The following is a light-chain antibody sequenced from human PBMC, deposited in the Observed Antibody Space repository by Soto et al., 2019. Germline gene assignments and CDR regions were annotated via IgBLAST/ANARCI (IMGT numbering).Light chain of an antibody. V-gene: IGKV1-9*01. CDR1: QGISTF. CDR2: AAS. J-gene: IGKJ1*01. CDR3: KKFNSHPRT. Sequence: DNQLTLSPSFISASVGARPTVTCRASQGISTFLAWYQQKPGQAPKLLIYAASTLQGGVPSRFSGSGSGTESTLTISSLQPEEFATYYCKKFNSHPRTVGKGTKVDI.